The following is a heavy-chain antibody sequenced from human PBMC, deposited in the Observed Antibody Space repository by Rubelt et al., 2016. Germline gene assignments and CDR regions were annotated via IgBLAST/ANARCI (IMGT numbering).Heavy chain of an antibody. J-gene: IGHJ4*02. V-gene: IGHV1-3*01. D-gene: IGHD2-15*01. CDR1: GYTFTSYA. CDR3: ARGDIVVVVAASNPLDY. CDR2: INAGNGNK. Sequence: QVQLVQSGAEVKKPGASVKVSCKASGYTFTSYAMHWVRQAPGQRLEWMGWINAGNGNKKYSQKFQGRVTITRDPSASTAYMELSSLRSEDTAAYYCARGDIVVVVAASNPLDYWGQGTLVTVSS.